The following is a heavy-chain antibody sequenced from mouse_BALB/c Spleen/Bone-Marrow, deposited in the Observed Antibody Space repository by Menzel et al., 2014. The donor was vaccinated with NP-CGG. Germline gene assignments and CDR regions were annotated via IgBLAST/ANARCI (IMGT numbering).Heavy chain of an antibody. CDR1: GFNIKDTY. CDR3: ASYYYGSSSFAY. V-gene: IGHV14-3*02. CDR2: IDPANGNT. J-gene: IGHJ3*01. Sequence: EVQLQQSGAELVKPGASVKLSCTASGFNIKDTYMHWVKQRPEQGLEWIGRIDPANGNTKYDPKFQGKATITADTSSNTAYLQISSLTSEDTAVYYCASYYYGSSSFAYWGQGTMVTVSA. D-gene: IGHD1-1*01.